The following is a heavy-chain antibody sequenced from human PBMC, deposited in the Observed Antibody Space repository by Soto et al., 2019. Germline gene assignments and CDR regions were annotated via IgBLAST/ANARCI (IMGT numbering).Heavy chain of an antibody. J-gene: IGHJ3*01. V-gene: IGHV4-30-2*01. CDR1: GGSISSGGYS. D-gene: IGHD2-15*01. CDR3: SIIGQPNESTHF. CDR2: IYHSGST. Sequence: SETLSLTCAVSGGSISSGGYSWSWIRQPPGKGLEWIGYIYHSGSTYYNPSLKSRVTISVDRSKNQFSLKLSSVTAADTAVYYFSIIGQPNESTHFWGPGTIVTGS.